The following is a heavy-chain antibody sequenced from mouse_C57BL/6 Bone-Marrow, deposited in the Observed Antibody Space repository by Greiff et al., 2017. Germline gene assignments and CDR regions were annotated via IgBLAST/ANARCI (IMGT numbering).Heavy chain of an antibody. CDR3: ARWDDPAWFAY. CDR1: GFTFSSYG. D-gene: IGHD2-3*01. J-gene: IGHJ3*01. Sequence: EVKVVESGGDLVKPGGSLKLSCAASGFTFSSYGMSWVRPTPDKRLEWVATISSGGSYTYYPDGVKGRFTISRDNAKNTLNLQMSSLKAEDKAMYDCARWDDPAWFAYWGQGNLVTVSA. V-gene: IGHV5-6*01. CDR2: ISSGGSYT.